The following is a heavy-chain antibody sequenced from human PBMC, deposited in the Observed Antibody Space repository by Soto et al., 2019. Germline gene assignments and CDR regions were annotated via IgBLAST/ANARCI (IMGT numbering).Heavy chain of an antibody. CDR1: GYTFTSYA. CDR2: INAGNGNT. V-gene: IGHV1-3*01. CDR3: ASRSIAARRAFDI. J-gene: IGHJ3*02. Sequence: ASVKVSCKASGYTFTSYAMHWVRQAPGQRLEWMGWINAGNGNTKYSQKFQGRVTITRDTSASTAYMELSSPRSEDTAVYYCASRSIAARRAFDIWGQGTMVTVSS. D-gene: IGHD6-6*01.